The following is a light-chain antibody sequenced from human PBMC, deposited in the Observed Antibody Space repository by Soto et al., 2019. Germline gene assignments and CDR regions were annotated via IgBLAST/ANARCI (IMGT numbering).Light chain of an antibody. Sequence: EIVLTQSPGTLSLSPGERATLSCRASQSGSSSSLAWYQQKPGQATRRRIYGASSRATGIPDRFTGSGSGTDFTLTISRLEPKDFAVYYCQQYSSSPSTVGQGTKVEI. CDR3: QQYSSSPST. V-gene: IGKV3-20*01. J-gene: IGKJ1*01. CDR2: GAS. CDR1: QSGSSSS.